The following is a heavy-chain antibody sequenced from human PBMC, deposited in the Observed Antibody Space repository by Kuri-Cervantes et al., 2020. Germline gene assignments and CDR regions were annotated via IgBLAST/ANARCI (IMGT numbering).Heavy chain of an antibody. CDR2: ISSSGSTI. J-gene: IGHJ6*02. V-gene: IGHV3-11*04. D-gene: IGHD2-2*01. Sequence: GSLRLSCAASGFTFSDYYMSWIRQAPGKGLEWVSYISSSGSTIYYADSVKGRFTISRDNAKNTLYLQMNSLRAEDTAVYYCASQQPAAYYYYYYGMDVWGQGTTVTVSS. CDR1: GFTFSDYY. CDR3: ASQQPAAYYYYYYGMDV.